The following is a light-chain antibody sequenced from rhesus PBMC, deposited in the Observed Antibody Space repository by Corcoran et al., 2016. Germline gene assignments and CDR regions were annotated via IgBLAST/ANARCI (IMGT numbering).Light chain of an antibody. V-gene: IGKV1-18*01. CDR2: AAS. Sequence: DIQMTQFPSSLSASVGDRVTITCQASQAIRIWLAWYQQKPGKAPKLLIYAASSLQSGVPSRFSGSGSGTDFTLTINSLQPEDFATYYCQHGYFIPNFGQGTRVEIK. J-gene: IGKJ2*01. CDR3: QHGYFIPN. CDR1: QAIRIW.